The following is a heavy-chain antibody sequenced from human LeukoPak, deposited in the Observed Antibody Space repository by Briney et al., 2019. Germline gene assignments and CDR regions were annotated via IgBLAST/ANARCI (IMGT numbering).Heavy chain of an antibody. J-gene: IGHJ4*02. Sequence: GESLKISCKGSGYSFPIYWVGSVRDMPGELLEWRVIIYPGDSDTRYSPSFQGQITISAGKSISTAYLQWSRLKASDTAMYYCARRSTYGSGTNYLFDYWGQGTLVTVSS. CDR1: GYSFPIYW. D-gene: IGHD3-10*01. CDR2: IYPGDSDT. CDR3: ARRSTYGSGTNYLFDY. V-gene: IGHV5-51*01.